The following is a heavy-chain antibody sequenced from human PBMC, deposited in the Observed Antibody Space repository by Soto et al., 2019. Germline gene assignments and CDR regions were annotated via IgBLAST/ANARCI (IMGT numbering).Heavy chain of an antibody. CDR1: GYTLTELS. CDR2: FDPEDGET. Sequence: ASVKVSCKVSGYTLTELSMHWVRQAPGKGLAWMGGFDPEDGETIYAQKFQGRVTMTEDTSTDTAYMELSSLRSEDTAVYYCATPRPNDILTGYYLSYYWGQGTLVTVSS. D-gene: IGHD3-9*01. J-gene: IGHJ4*02. V-gene: IGHV1-24*01. CDR3: ATPRPNDILTGYYLSYY.